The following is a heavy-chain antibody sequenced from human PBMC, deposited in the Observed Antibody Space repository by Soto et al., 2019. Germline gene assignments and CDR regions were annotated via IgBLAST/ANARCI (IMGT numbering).Heavy chain of an antibody. Sequence: GGSLRLSCAASGFTFSNAWMSWVRQAPGKGLEWVGRIKSKTDGGTTDYAAPVKGRFTISRDDSKNTLYLRMNSLKTEDTAVYYCTTGVVVILDYFDYWGQGTLVTVSS. CDR2: IKSKTDGGTT. D-gene: IGHD3-22*01. J-gene: IGHJ4*02. CDR3: TTGVVVILDYFDY. CDR1: GFTFSNAW. V-gene: IGHV3-15*01.